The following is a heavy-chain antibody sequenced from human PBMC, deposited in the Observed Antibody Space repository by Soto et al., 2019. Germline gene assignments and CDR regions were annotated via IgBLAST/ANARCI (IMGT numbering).Heavy chain of an antibody. V-gene: IGHV4-39*01. J-gene: IGHJ5*02. CDR1: GGSISSSSYY. D-gene: IGHD6-13*01. CDR3: ARGAAAWWFDP. CDR2: IYYSGST. Sequence: SETLSLTCTVSGGSISSSSYYWGWIRQPPGKGLEWIGSIYYSGSTYYNPSLKSRVTISVDTSKNQFSLKLSSVTAADTAVYYCARGAAAWWFDPWGQGTLVTVSS.